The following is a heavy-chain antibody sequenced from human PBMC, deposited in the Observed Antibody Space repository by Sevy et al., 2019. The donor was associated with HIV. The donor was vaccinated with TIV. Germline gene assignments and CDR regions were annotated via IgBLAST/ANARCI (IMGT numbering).Heavy chain of an antibody. D-gene: IGHD3-10*01. V-gene: IGHV1-69*13. Sequence: ASVKVSCKASGGTFSSYAISWVRQAPGQGLEWMGGIIPIFGTANYAQKFQGRVTITADESTITAYMELSSLRSEDTAVYYCARIQTTMVRGVIAQTWGQGTLVTVSS. CDR3: ARIQTTMVRGVIAQT. CDR1: GGTFSSYA. J-gene: IGHJ5*02. CDR2: IIPIFGTA.